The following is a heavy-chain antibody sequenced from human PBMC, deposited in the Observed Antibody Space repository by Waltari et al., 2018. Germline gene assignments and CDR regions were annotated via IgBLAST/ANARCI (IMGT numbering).Heavy chain of an antibody. CDR1: GDSMSSTYC. J-gene: IGHJ4*02. V-gene: IGHV4-4*02. CDR3: ARDRGRGLYLDS. D-gene: IGHD2-15*01. Sequence: QLQLQESGPGLVKPSGTLSLTCAVSGDSMSSTYCWSWVRQPPGNGLEWIGQVHGSGKTNYNPSFASRVTVSLDTPNNQFSLRVTSVTAADSAIYYCARDRGRGLYLDSWGPGTLVAVSP. CDR2: VHGSGKT.